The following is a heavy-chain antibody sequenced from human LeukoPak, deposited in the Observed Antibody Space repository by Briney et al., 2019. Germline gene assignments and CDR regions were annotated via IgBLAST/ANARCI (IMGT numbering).Heavy chain of an antibody. CDR2: ISSDASIT. Sequence: GGSLRLSCAASGLTFSTYWMHWVRQDPGKGLVWVSRISSDASITSYADPVKGRFTISRDNAKNTLYLQMNNLRAEDTAVYYCARDVVFYYYDSSGYFGAFDIWGQGTMVTVSS. V-gene: IGHV3-74*01. D-gene: IGHD3-22*01. CDR3: ARDVVFYYYDSSGYFGAFDI. J-gene: IGHJ3*02. CDR1: GLTFSTYW.